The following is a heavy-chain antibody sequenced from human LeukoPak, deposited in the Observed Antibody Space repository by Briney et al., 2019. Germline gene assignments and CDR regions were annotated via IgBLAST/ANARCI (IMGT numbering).Heavy chain of an antibody. CDR3: ARVRAAAGYYMDV. D-gene: IGHD6-13*01. CDR1: ESTFSSYE. V-gene: IGHV3-48*03. Sequence: GGSLRLSCAAPESTFSSYEMNWVRQAPGKGLEWVSYISSSGSTIYYADSVKGRFTISRDNAKNSLYLQMNSLRAEDTAVYYCARVRAAAGYYMDVWGKGTTVTVSS. CDR2: ISSSGSTI. J-gene: IGHJ6*03.